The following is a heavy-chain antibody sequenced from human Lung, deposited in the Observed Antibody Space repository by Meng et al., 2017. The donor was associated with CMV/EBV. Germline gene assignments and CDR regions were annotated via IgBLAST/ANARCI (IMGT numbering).Heavy chain of an antibody. CDR2: VNHSGGA. CDR1: GGSFSGFH. Sequence: SETLSLTCAVSGGSFSGFHWSWIRQPPGKGLEWIGEVNHSGGASYSPSLKNRVTISVDPSKNQFSLRLMSVTAADTAVYYCARLNNRITVFGVPITEGYFQHWGHGTLVTVSS. J-gene: IGHJ1*01. D-gene: IGHD3-3*01. V-gene: IGHV4-34*01. CDR3: ARLNNRITVFGVPITEGYFQH.